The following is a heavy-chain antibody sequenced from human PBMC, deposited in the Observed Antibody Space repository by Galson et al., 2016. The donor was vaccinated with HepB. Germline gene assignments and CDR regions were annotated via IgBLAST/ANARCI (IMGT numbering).Heavy chain of an antibody. CDR2: IFSNDEK. D-gene: IGHD3-22*01. CDR3: ARIDYYDKSPDYSFYFDY. CDR1: RFSLNNAKMG. Sequence: PALVKPTQTLTLTCTVSRFSLNNAKMGVSWIRQPPGKALEWLAHIFSNDEKSYSTSLKNRLTISKDTSKSQVVLTMTNMGPVDTATYYCARIDYYDKSPDYSFYFDYWGQGTLVTVAS. V-gene: IGHV2-26*01. J-gene: IGHJ4*02.